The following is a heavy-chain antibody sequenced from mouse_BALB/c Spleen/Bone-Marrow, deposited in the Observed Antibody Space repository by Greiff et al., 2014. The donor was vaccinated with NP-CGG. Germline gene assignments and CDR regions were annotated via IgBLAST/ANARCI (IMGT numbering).Heavy chain of an antibody. CDR1: GITFSNYG. V-gene: IGHV5-6*01. D-gene: IGHD2-4*01. Sequence: EVQLQESGGDLVKPGGSLKLSCAASGITFSNYGMSWVRQIPDKRLEWVATISSGGTYTFYPDSVKGRFTISRDNTKNTLTLQMTSLKSEDTAMYYCARRRDYDYFDYWGQGTTLTVSS. CDR3: ARRRDYDYFDY. CDR2: ISSGGTYT. J-gene: IGHJ2*01.